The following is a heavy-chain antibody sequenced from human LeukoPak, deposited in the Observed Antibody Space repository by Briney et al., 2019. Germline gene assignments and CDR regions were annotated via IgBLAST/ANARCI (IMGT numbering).Heavy chain of an antibody. Sequence: SVKVSCKASGGTFSSYAISWVRQAPGQGLEWMGGIIPIFGTANYAQKFQGRVTITADKSTSTAYMELSSLRCEDTAVYYCARSFGCSGGSCYSNWFDPWGQGTLVTVSS. CDR2: IIPIFGTA. CDR1: GGTFSSYA. D-gene: IGHD2-15*01. V-gene: IGHV1-69*06. CDR3: ARSFGCSGGSCYSNWFDP. J-gene: IGHJ5*02.